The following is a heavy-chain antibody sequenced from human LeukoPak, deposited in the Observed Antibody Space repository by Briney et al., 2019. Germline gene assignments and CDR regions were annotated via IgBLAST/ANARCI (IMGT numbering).Heavy chain of an antibody. CDR2: ISAYNGNT. J-gene: IGHJ5*02. CDR1: GYTFTSYG. V-gene: IGHV1-18*01. CDR3: ARILPGPSLGHFWSGYEVDWFDP. Sequence: ASVKVSCKASGYTFTSYGISWVRQAPGQGLEWMGWISAYNGNTNYAQKLQGRVTMTTDTSTSTAYMELRSLRSDDTAVYYCARILPGPSLGHFWSGYEVDWFDPWGQGTLVTVSS. D-gene: IGHD3-3*02.